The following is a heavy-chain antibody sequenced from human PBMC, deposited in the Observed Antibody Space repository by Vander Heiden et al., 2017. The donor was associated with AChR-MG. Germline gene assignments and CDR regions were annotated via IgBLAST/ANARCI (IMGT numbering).Heavy chain of an antibody. J-gene: IGHJ5*02. Sequence: QVQLVESGGGVVQPGRSLRLSCAASGFTFRSYGMPGVRPAPGKGLEWVAAISYDGSNKYYADSVKGRFTISRDNSKNTLYLQMNSLRAEDTAVYYCAKDLLRYCSGGSCYSTWFDPWGQGTLVTVSS. CDR1: GFTFRSYG. CDR3: AKDLLRYCSGGSCYSTWFDP. D-gene: IGHD2-15*01. V-gene: IGHV3-30*18. CDR2: ISYDGSNK.